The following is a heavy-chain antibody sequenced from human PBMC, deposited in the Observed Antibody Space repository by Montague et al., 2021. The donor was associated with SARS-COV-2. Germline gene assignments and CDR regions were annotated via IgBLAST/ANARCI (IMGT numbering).Heavy chain of an antibody. D-gene: IGHD5/OR15-5a*01. CDR3: ARLIGFRVYYYHYALDV. CDR1: GESFSGYY. Sequence: SETLSLTCAVYGESFSGYYWSWIRQPPGKGLEWIGEIDHSGSTNYNPALESRVTITVYASNNQFYLTLRSVTAADTAVYYCARLIGFRVYYYHYALDVWGQGTPVTVSS. CDR2: IDHSGST. V-gene: IGHV4-34*01. J-gene: IGHJ6*02.